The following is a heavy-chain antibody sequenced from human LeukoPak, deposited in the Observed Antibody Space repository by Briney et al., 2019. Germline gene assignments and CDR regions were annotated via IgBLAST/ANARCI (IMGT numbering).Heavy chain of an antibody. CDR2: INPSGGYT. J-gene: IGHJ6*03. Sequence: ASVKVSCRASGYTFTSYYIHWVRQAPGQGLEWMGIINPSGGYTSYAQKFQGRVTMTRDTSTSTVYMELSSLRSEDTAVYYCARDRFEESTTGIYYYYYYMDVWGKGTTVTVSS. D-gene: IGHD4-17*01. V-gene: IGHV1-46*01. CDR1: GYTFTSYY. CDR3: ARDRFEESTTGIYYYYYYMDV.